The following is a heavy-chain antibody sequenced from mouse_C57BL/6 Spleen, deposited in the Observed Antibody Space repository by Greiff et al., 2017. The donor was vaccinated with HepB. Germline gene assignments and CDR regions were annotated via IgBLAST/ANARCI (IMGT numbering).Heavy chain of an antibody. CDR1: GFNIKDDY. V-gene: IGHV14-4*01. CDR3: TTDSSGYHYAMDY. J-gene: IGHJ4*01. D-gene: IGHD3-2*02. CDR2: IDPENGDT. Sequence: EVQLQQSGAELVRPGASVKLSCTASGFNIKDDYMHWVKQRPEQGLEWIGWIDPENGDTEYDSKFQGKATITADTSSNTAYLQRSSLTSEDTAVYYGTTDSSGYHYAMDYWGQGTSVTVSS.